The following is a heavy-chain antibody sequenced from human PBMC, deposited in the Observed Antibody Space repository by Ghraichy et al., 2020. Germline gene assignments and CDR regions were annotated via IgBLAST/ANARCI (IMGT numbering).Heavy chain of an antibody. CDR1: GGSITNYY. CDR3: ATASRNNGLDV. V-gene: IGHV4-59*08. Sequence: SETLSLTCSVSGGSITNYYWNWIRQPPGKGLEWIGHMYYSGSTDYNPSLKSRVTISVDTSKNQFSLRLTSVTAADTAVYYFATASRNNGLDVWGRGTLVTVSS. J-gene: IGHJ2*01. D-gene: IGHD1-14*01. CDR2: MYYSGST.